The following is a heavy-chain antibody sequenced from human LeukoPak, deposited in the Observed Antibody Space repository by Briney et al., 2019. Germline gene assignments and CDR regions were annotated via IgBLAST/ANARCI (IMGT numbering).Heavy chain of an antibody. Sequence: PGGSLRLSCAGSGFTFDYYGMTWVRQAPGKGLEWVPGINWNGGSTDYADSVNGRFTISRDNAKNSLYLQMNSLRAEDTALYYCARDRYYDTSGFLDYWGQGTLVTVSS. D-gene: IGHD3-22*01. J-gene: IGHJ4*02. V-gene: IGHV3-20*04. CDR2: INWNGGST. CDR1: GFTFDYYG. CDR3: ARDRYYDTSGFLDY.